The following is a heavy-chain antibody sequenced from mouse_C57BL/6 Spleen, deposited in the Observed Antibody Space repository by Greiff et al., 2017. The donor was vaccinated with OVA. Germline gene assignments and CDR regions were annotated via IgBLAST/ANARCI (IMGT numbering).Heavy chain of an antibody. D-gene: IGHD1-1*01. CDR1: GFTFTDYY. Sequence: DVMLVESGGGLVQPGGSLSLSCAASGFTFTDYYMSWVRQPPGKALEWLGFIRNKANGYTTEYSASVKGRFTISRDNSQSILYLQMNALRAEDSATYYCARSLRDGSTSWFAYWGQGTLVTVSA. J-gene: IGHJ3*01. CDR3: ARSLRDGSTSWFAY. V-gene: IGHV7-3*01. CDR2: IRNKANGYTT.